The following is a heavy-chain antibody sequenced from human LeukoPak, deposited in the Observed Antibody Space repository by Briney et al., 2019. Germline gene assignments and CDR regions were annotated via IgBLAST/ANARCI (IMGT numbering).Heavy chain of an antibody. J-gene: IGHJ5*02. CDR1: GGSMSSYY. D-gene: IGHD2-15*01. CDR3: ARDKRIDGGFVWFDP. CDR2: IYYTGST. Sequence: SETLSLTCTVSGGSMSSYYWSWIRQPPGKGLEWIGYIYYTGSTYYNPSLKSRVTISVDTSKNQFSLKLSSVTAADTAVYYCARDKRIDGGFVWFDPWGQGTLVTVSS. V-gene: IGHV4-59*12.